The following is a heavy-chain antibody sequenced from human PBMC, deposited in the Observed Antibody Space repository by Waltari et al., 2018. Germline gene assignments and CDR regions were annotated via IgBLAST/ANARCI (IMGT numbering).Heavy chain of an antibody. Sequence: QLQLQESGPGLVKPSETLSLTCTVSGGSLSSSSYFWAWIRQPPGKGLEWIWSIYYSGSTYYNLSLKSRVTISVDRSTNQVSLKLTSVTAADTAVYFCAREVPRNGYIGLIYYYMDVWGKGTTVTVSS. CDR2: IYYSGST. V-gene: IGHV4-39*01. J-gene: IGHJ6*03. CDR3: AREVPRNGYIGLIYYYMDV. CDR1: GGSLSSSSYF. D-gene: IGHD5-12*01.